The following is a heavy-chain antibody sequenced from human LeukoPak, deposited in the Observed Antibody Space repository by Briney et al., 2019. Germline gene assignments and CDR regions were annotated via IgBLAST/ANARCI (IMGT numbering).Heavy chain of an antibody. Sequence: GGSLRLSCAASGFTVSSNYMSWVRQAPGKGLEWVSVIYSGGSTYYADSVKGRFTISRDNSKNTLYLQMNSLRAEDTAVYYCARIRKYYYDSSGYADYWGQGTLVTLSS. V-gene: IGHV3-53*01. CDR2: IYSGGST. D-gene: IGHD3-22*01. CDR1: GFTVSSNY. J-gene: IGHJ4*02. CDR3: ARIRKYYYDSSGYADY.